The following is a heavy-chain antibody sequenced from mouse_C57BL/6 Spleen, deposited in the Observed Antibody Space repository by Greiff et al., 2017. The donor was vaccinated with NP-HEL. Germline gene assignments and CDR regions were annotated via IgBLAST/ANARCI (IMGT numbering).Heavy chain of an antibody. Sequence: QVQLKESGAELVKPGASVKISCKASGYAFSSYWMNWVKQRPGKGLEWIGQIYPGDGDTNYNGKFKGKATLTADKSSSTAYMQLSSLPSEDAAVYFCAREGYGNPAWFAYWGQGTLVTVSA. D-gene: IGHD2-1*01. V-gene: IGHV1-80*01. CDR3: AREGYGNPAWFAY. J-gene: IGHJ3*01. CDR2: IYPGDGDT. CDR1: GYAFSSYW.